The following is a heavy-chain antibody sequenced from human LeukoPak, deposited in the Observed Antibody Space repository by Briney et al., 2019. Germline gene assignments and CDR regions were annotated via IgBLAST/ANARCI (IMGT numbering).Heavy chain of an antibody. J-gene: IGHJ4*02. CDR3: YYYDSSGYSAFDY. CDR1: GFTFSSYA. D-gene: IGHD3-22*01. Sequence: GGSLRLSCAASGFTFSSYAMSWVRQAPGKGLEWVSAISGSGGSTYYADSVKGRFTISRDNSKNTLYLQMNSLRAEDTAVYYPYYYDSSGYSAFDYWGQGTLVTVSS. CDR2: ISGSGGST. V-gene: IGHV3-23*01.